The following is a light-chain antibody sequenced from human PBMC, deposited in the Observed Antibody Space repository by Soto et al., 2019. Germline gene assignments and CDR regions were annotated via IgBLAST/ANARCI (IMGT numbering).Light chain of an antibody. CDR1: QSVRSTY. V-gene: IGKV3-20*01. Sequence: EIVLTQSPGTLSLSPGERATLSCRASQSVRSTYLAWYQQKLGQAPRLLIYGVSNRATGIPDRFSGSGSGTYFTLTISRLESEDFAVYYWQQYGTSPSTFGQGTKVEIK. CDR3: QQYGTSPST. J-gene: IGKJ1*01. CDR2: GVS.